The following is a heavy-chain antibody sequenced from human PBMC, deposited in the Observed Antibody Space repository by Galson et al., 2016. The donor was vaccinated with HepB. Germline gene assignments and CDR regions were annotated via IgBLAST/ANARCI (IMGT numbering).Heavy chain of an antibody. D-gene: IGHD1-14*01. CDR1: GYTFASYD. Sequence: SVKVSCKASGYTFASYDITWVRQATGQGLEWVGWINPNSGNTVYARKFQGRVTLTRKNSISTAHMELRSLSSDDTAVYYCAREEPEQRYWGQGTLVTVSA. V-gene: IGHV1-8*01. J-gene: IGHJ4*02. CDR3: AREEPEQRY. CDR2: INPNSGNT.